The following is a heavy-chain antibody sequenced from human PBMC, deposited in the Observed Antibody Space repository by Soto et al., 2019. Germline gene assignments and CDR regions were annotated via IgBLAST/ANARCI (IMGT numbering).Heavy chain of an antibody. CDR2: ISYDGSNE. Sequence: QVQLVESGGGVVQPGRSLRLSCAASGFTFSHYGMHWVRQAPGKGLEWVALISYDGSNEHYADSVKGRFTISRDNSKYTLYLQMNSLTAEDTAVYYCAKISILGYCSGGSCYGAAFDICGQGTMVTVSS. J-gene: IGHJ3*02. CDR3: AKISILGYCSGGSCYGAAFDI. CDR1: GFTFSHYG. V-gene: IGHV3-30*18. D-gene: IGHD2-15*01.